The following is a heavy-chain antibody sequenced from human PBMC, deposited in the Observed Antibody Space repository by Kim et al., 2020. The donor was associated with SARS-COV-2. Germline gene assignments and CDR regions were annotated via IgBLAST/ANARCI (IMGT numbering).Heavy chain of an antibody. CDR2: IYYSGST. V-gene: IGHV4-59*01. CDR3: ARDTVGAYGYFDY. D-gene: IGHD1-26*01. Sequence: SETLSLTCTVSGGSISSYYWSWIRQPPGKGLEWIGYIYYSGSTNYNPSLKSRVTISVDTSKNQFSLKLSSVTAADTAVYYCARDTVGAYGYFDYWGQGTLVTVSS. CDR1: GGSISSYY. J-gene: IGHJ4*02.